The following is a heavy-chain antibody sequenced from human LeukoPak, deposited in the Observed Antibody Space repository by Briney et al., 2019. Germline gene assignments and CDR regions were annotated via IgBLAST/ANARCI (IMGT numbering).Heavy chain of an antibody. CDR2: ISGTSLTM. V-gene: IGHV3-11*04. D-gene: IGHD6-6*01. CDR1: AFTFSDYH. J-gene: IGHJ6*03. Sequence: GGSLRLSCAASAFTFSDYHMSWIRQAPGRGLEWVSYISGTSLTMFYADSVKGRFTVSRDNAKNSLYLQMNSLRAEDTAVYYCARMIADRPHYYYYMDVWGKGTTVTVSS. CDR3: ARMIADRPHYYYYMDV.